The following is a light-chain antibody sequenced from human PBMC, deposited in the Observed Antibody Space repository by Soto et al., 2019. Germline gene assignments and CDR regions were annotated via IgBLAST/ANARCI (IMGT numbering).Light chain of an antibody. CDR3: QQYDTSPRT. CDR2: GAS. J-gene: IGKJ2*01. V-gene: IGKV3-20*01. Sequence: EIVLTQSPGTLSLSPGERATLSCRASQSISSYLAWYQQRPGRAPRLLIYGASGRATGIPDRFSGSGSGTDFTLTISRLEPEDFAVYYCQQYDTSPRTFGQGTQLEIK. CDR1: QSISSY.